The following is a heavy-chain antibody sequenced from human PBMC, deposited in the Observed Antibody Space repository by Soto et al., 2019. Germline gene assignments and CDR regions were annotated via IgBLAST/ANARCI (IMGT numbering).Heavy chain of an antibody. Sequence: PGGSLRLSCAASGFTFSSYSMNWVRQAPGKGLEWVSSISSSSSYIYYADSVKGRFTISRDNAKNSLYLQMNSLRAEDTAVYYCAREGGDSVYDLPGHYYYGMDVWGQGTTVTVSS. D-gene: IGHD5-12*01. CDR1: GFTFSSYS. CDR3: AREGGDSVYDLPGHYYYGMDV. CDR2: ISSSSSYI. V-gene: IGHV3-21*01. J-gene: IGHJ6*02.